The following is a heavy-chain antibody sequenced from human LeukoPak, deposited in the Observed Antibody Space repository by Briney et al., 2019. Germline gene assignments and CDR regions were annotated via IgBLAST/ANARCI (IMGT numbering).Heavy chain of an antibody. CDR2: ISSSSSYI. D-gene: IGHD3-22*01. J-gene: IGHJ4*02. CDR1: GFTFSSYS. CDR3: ARVGSMYYYDSSGYYAY. Sequence: PGGSLRLSCAASGFTFSSYSMTWVRQAPGKGLEWVSSISSSSSYIYYADSVKGRFTISRDNAKNSLYLQMNSLRAEDTAVYYCARVGSMYYYDSSGYYAYWGQGTLVTVSS. V-gene: IGHV3-21*01.